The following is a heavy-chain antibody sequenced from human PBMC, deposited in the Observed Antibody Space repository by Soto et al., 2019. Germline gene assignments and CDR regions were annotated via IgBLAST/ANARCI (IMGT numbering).Heavy chain of an antibody. J-gene: IGHJ5*02. CDR3: ARDAQYDSSGYVT. CDR2: IYSGGST. Sequence: GGSLRLSCAASGFTVSSNYMSWVRQAPGKGLEWVSVIYSGGSTYYADSVKGRFTISRDNSKNTLYLQMNSLRAEDTAVYYCARDAQYDSSGYVTWGQGTLVTGSS. D-gene: IGHD3-22*01. CDR1: GFTVSSNY. V-gene: IGHV3-53*01.